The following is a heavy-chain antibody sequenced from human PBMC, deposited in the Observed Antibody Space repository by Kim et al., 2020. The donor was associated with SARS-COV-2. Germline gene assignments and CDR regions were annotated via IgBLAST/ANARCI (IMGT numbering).Heavy chain of an antibody. CDR1: GGSINSYY. Sequence: SETLSLTCTVSGGSINSYYWSWIRQPAGKGPEWIGRIYSSGSTTYIPSLKSRVTMSVDTSKNQIFLNLNSVTAADTAAYYCARDLGLHFDLWGRGTLVTV. V-gene: IGHV4-4*07. CDR3: ARDLGLHFDL. CDR2: IYSSGST. J-gene: IGHJ2*01.